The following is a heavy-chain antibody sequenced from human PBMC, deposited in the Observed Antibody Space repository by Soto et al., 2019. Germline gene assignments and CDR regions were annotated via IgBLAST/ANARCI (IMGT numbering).Heavy chain of an antibody. CDR2: IDPSDSYT. Sequence: VESLTISCKVSGYSFTSYWIIWVLQMPGKGLEWMGSIDPSDSYTNYSPSFQGHVTISADKSISTAYLQWSSLKASDTAMYYCARHLGGSSTLRYGMDVWGQGTTVTVS. CDR1: GYSFTSYW. V-gene: IGHV5-10-1*01. J-gene: IGHJ6*02. CDR3: ARHLGGSSTLRYGMDV. D-gene: IGHD6-13*01.